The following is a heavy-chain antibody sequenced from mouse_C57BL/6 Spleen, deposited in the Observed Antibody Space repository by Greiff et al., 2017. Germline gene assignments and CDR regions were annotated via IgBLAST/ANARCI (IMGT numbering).Heavy chain of an antibody. CDR2: INPNYGTN. D-gene: IGHD2-3*01. J-gene: IGHJ4*01. CDR1: GYSFTDYN. V-gene: IGHV1-39*01. Sequence: VHVKQSGPELVKPGASVKISCKASGYSFTDYNMNWVKQSNGKSLEWIGVINPNYGTNSYNQKFKGKATLTVDQSSSTAYMQLNSLPSEDSAVYYCARWDLIYDGSMDYWGQGTSVTVSS. CDR3: ARWDLIYDGSMDY.